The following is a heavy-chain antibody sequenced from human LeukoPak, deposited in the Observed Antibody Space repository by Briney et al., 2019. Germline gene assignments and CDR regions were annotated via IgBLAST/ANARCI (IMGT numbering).Heavy chain of an antibody. CDR3: ARDFSAVAGTSDY. Sequence: ETLSLTCAVSGASITSNWWSWVRQSPGKGLEWVANIKQDGSEKYYVDSVKGRFTISRDNAKNTLYLQMNSLRAEDTAVYYCARDFSAVAGTSDYWGQGTLVTVSS. V-gene: IGHV3-7*01. J-gene: IGHJ4*02. CDR2: IKQDGSEK. D-gene: IGHD6-19*01. CDR1: GASITSNW.